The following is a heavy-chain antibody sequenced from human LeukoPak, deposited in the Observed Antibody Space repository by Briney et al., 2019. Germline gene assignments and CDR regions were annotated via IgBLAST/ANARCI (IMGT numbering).Heavy chain of an antibody. CDR2: IIPIFGTA. J-gene: IGHJ4*02. V-gene: IGHV1-69*05. Sequence: SVKVSCKASGGTFSSYAISWVRQAPEQGLEWMGGIIPIFGTANYAQKFQGRVTMTRNTAISTAYMELSSLRSEDTAVYYCVRTPPNWGADYWGQGTLVTVSS. D-gene: IGHD7-27*01. CDR3: VRTPPNWGADY. CDR1: GGTFSSYA.